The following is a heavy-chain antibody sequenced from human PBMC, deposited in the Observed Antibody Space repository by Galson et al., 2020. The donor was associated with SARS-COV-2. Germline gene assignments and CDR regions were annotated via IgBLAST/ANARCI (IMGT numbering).Heavy chain of an antibody. CDR2: TGNKANSYTT. CDR1: GFIFSDHY. Sequence: TGGSLRLSCAASGFIFSDHYMDWVRQAPGKGLEWVGRTGNKANSYTTEYAASVKGRFTVPRDDSKSSLYLQMNSLKTEDTAVYYCARESGSSSGGTYYYYGMDVWGHGTTVTVSS. J-gene: IGHJ6*02. CDR3: ARESGSSSGGTYYYYGMDV. V-gene: IGHV3-72*01. D-gene: IGHD6-6*01.